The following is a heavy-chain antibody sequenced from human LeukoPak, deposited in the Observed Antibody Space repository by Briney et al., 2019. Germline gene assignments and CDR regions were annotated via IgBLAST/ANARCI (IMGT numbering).Heavy chain of an antibody. D-gene: IGHD3-22*01. CDR1: GFTFSSYW. Sequence: GGSLRLSCAASGFTFSSYWMSWVRQAPGKGLEWVANIKQDGSEKYCVDSVKGRFTISRDNAKNSLYLQMNSLRAEDTAVYYCARDRIYYDSSGYSDYWGQGTLVTVSS. CDR3: ARDRIYYDSSGYSDY. V-gene: IGHV3-7*01. CDR2: IKQDGSEK. J-gene: IGHJ4*02.